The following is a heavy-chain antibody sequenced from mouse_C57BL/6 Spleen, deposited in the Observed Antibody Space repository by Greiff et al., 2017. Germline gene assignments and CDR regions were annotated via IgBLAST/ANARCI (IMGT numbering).Heavy chain of an antibody. J-gene: IGHJ3*01. CDR3: TLYYDYDEGFAY. V-gene: IGHV6-6*01. Sequence: EVQGVESGGGLVQPGGSMKLSCAASGFTFSDAWMDWVRQSPEKGLEWVAEIRNKANNHATYYAESVKGRFTISRDDSKSSVYLQMNSLRAEDTGIYYCTLYYDYDEGFAYWAKGLWSLSLQ. CDR1: GFTFSDAW. CDR2: IRNKANNHAT. D-gene: IGHD2-4*01.